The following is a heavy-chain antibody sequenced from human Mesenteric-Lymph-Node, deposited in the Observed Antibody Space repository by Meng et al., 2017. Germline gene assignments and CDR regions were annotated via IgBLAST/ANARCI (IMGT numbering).Heavy chain of an antibody. CDR3: ARDRWFGELGDSDYYYYGMDV. V-gene: IGHV3-30*04. J-gene: IGHJ6*02. D-gene: IGHD3-10*01. CDR1: GFTFSSYA. CDR2: ISYDGSNK. Sequence: GESLKISCAASGFTFSSYAMHWVRQAPGKGLEWVAVISYDGSNKYYADSVKGRFTISRDNSKNTLYLQMNSLRAEDTAVYYCARDRWFGELGDSDYYYYGMDVWGQGTTVTVSS.